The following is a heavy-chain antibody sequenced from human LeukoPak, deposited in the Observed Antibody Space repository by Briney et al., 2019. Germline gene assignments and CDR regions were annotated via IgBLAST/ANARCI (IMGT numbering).Heavy chain of an antibody. Sequence: PSETLSLTCTVSGGSISSYYWSGVRQPPGKGLEWIGYIYNSGSTTYNPSLKSRATISVDTSKNQFSLKLTSMTAADTAFYYCVRDRELHYWGQGILVTVSS. CDR2: IYNSGST. CDR1: GGSISSYY. J-gene: IGHJ4*02. D-gene: IGHD1-7*01. CDR3: VRDRELHY. V-gene: IGHV4-59*01.